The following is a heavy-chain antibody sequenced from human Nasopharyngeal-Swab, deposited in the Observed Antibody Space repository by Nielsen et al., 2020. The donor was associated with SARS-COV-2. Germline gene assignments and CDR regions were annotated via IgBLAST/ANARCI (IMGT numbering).Heavy chain of an antibody. J-gene: IGHJ4*02. Sequence: GGSLRLSCAASGFTFADYAMHWVRQAPGKGLEWVSGISWNSGSIGYADSVKGRFTISRDNAKNSLYLQMNSLRAEATALYYCASGDSSGYYSDYWGQGTLVTVSS. V-gene: IGHV3-9*01. CDR2: ISWNSGSI. CDR1: GFTFADYA. D-gene: IGHD3-22*01. CDR3: ASGDSSGYYSDY.